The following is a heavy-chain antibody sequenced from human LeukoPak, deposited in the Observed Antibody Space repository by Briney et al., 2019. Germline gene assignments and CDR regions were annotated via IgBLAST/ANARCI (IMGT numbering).Heavy chain of an antibody. J-gene: IGHJ4*02. Sequence: GGSLRLSCAASGFTFSSYAMSWVRQAPGKGLEWVSAISGSGGSTYYADSVKGRFTISRDNSKNTLYLQMNSLRAEDTAVYYRAKSCQVGRVLCPDYWGQGTLVTVSS. V-gene: IGHV3-23*01. CDR1: GFTFSSYA. CDR2: ISGSGGST. CDR3: AKSCQVGRVLCPDY. D-gene: IGHD3-10*01.